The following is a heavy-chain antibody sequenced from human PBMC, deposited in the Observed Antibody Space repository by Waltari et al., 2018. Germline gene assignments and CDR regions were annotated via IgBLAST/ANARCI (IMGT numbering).Heavy chain of an antibody. CDR1: GYSISSVYY. CDR3: ARRGYGDYEYFDY. J-gene: IGHJ4*02. CDR2: IYHSGST. Sequence: SETLSLTCAVSGYSISSVYYWGWIRQPPGKGREWIVSIYHSGSTYDNPSLKSRVTISVDTSKNQFSLKLSSVTAADTAVYYCARRGYGDYEYFDYWGQGTLVTVSS. V-gene: IGHV4-38-2*01. D-gene: IGHD4-17*01.